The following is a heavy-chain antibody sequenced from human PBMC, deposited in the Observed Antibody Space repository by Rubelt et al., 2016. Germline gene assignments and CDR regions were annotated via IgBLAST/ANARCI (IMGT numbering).Heavy chain of an antibody. Sequence: QLQLVQSGAEVKKPGASVKVSCKASGYTFTSYGISWVRQAPGQGLEWMGLISAYNGNTNYAQKLQGIVTRATDTSPSTAYMELMSLRSDDTAVYYCARVMITFGGVIEVGWFDPWGQGTLVTVSS. J-gene: IGHJ5*02. D-gene: IGHD3-16*02. CDR1: GYTFTSYG. CDR3: ARVMITFGGVIEVGWFDP. CDR2: ISAYNGNT. V-gene: IGHV1-18*01.